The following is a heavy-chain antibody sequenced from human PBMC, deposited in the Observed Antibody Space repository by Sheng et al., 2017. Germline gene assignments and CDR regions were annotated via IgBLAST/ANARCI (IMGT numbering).Heavy chain of an antibody. V-gene: IGHV4-59*01. Sequence: QVQLQESGPGLVKPSETLSLTCTVSGGSISSYYWSWIRQPPGKGLEWIGYIYYSGSTNYNPSLKSRVTISVDTSKNQFSLKLSSVTAADTAVYYCARGGQLVYYYYYMDVWGQGITVTVSS. CDR2: IYYSGST. CDR3: ARGGQLVYYYYYMDV. CDR1: GGSISSYY. J-gene: IGHJ6*03. D-gene: IGHD6-13*01.